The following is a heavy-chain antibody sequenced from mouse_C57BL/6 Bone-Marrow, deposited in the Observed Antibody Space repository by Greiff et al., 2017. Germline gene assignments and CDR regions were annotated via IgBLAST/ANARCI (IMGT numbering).Heavy chain of an antibody. Sequence: QVQLQQSGAELAKPGASVKLSCKASGYTFTSYWMHWVKQRPGQGLEWIGYINPSSGYTKYNQKFKDKATLTADKSSSPAYMQLSSLAYEDAAVYYCAREDPIRFDYWGQGTTLTVSS. D-gene: IGHD6-5*01. J-gene: IGHJ2*01. CDR2: INPSSGYT. CDR3: AREDPIRFDY. CDR1: GYTFTSYW. V-gene: IGHV1-7*01.